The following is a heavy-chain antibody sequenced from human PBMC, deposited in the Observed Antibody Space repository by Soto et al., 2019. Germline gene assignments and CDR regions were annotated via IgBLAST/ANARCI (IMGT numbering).Heavy chain of an antibody. D-gene: IGHD5-12*01. Sequence: GCLSLSCEAYGFACSSFWMGWVRQAPGKELEWVANINRDGSGRYYVDSVKGRFTISRDNAKNSVYLQMNSLRAEDSAVYYCARDPNRGDGYVFDSWGQGALVTVSS. CDR3: ARDPNRGDGYVFDS. CDR2: INRDGSGR. CDR1: GFACSSFW. V-gene: IGHV3-7*01. J-gene: IGHJ5*01.